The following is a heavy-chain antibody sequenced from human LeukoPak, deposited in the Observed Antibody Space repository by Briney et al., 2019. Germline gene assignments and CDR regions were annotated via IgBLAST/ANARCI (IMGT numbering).Heavy chain of an antibody. Sequence: GSLRLSCAASGFTFSSYSMNWIRQPPGKGLEWIGELNHSGSTNYNPSLKSRVTISVDTSKNQFSLKLCSVTAADTAVYYCARNNYGGNSYFDYWGQGTLVTVSS. CDR1: GFTFSSYS. CDR3: ARNNYGGNSYFDY. CDR2: LNHSGST. V-gene: IGHV4-34*01. J-gene: IGHJ4*02. D-gene: IGHD4-23*01.